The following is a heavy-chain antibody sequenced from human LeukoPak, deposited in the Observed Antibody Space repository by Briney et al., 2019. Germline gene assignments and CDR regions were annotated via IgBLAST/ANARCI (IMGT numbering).Heavy chain of an antibody. CDR1: GYTFTGYY. J-gene: IGHJ4*02. D-gene: IGHD3-10*01. V-gene: IGHV1-2*02. CDR2: INPNSGDT. Sequence: ASVTVSCKASGYTFTGYYIHWVRQAPGQGLEWRGWINPNSGDTNYAQKFQGGVTMTRDTSINTAYMELSRLRSDDTAVYYCARDIGSGSYYWGQGTLVTVSS. CDR3: ARDIGSGSYY.